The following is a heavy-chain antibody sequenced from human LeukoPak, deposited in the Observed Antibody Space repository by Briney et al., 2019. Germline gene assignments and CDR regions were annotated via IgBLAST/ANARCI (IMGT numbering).Heavy chain of an antibody. CDR3: ARRPSGSFDY. CDR2: IHPNSGGI. D-gene: IGHD1-26*01. V-gene: IGHV1-2*02. CDR1: GYTFTGYY. Sequence: AASGKVSCKASGYTFTGYYIHWARQAPGQGLEWMGWIHPNSGGIKYAQKFQGRVTMTRDTSISTAYMELSSLRSDDTAVYFCARRPSGSFDYWGQGTLVTVSS. J-gene: IGHJ4*02.